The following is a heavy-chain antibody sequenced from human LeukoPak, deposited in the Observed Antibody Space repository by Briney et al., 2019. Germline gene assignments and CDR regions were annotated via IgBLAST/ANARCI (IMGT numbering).Heavy chain of an antibody. Sequence: GESLKVSCKGSGYSFTSYWIGWVRQMPGKGLEWMRIIYPGDSDTRYSPSFQGQVTISADKSISTAYLQWSSPKASDTAMYYCASQMYSSGLAYFDYWGQGTLVTVSS. V-gene: IGHV5-51*01. CDR1: GYSFTSYW. CDR2: IYPGDSDT. CDR3: ASQMYSSGLAYFDY. D-gene: IGHD6-19*01. J-gene: IGHJ4*02.